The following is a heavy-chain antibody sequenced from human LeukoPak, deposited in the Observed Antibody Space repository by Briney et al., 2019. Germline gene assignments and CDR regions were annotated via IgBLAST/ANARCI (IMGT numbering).Heavy chain of an antibody. J-gene: IGHJ4*02. CDR2: INSDGSST. CDR1: GFTFSSYW. D-gene: IGHD6-6*01. V-gene: IGHV3-74*01. CDR3: ARPLSGYSSSLGY. Sequence: GGSLRLSCAASGFTFSSYWMHWVRQAPGKGLVWVSHINSDGSSTTYADSVKGRFTISRDNAKNTLYLQMNSLRAEDTAVYYCARPLSGYSSSLGYWGQGTLVTVSS.